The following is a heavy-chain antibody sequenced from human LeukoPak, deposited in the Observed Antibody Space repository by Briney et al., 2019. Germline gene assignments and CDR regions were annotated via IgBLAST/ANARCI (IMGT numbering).Heavy chain of an antibody. D-gene: IGHD6-6*01. V-gene: IGHV3-64*01. J-gene: IGHJ4*02. CDR1: GFTFSSYA. CDR2: ISSNGGST. CDR3: ARVSSIAPRGYFDF. Sequence: GGSLRLSCAASGFTFSSYAIHWVRQAPGKGLEYVSSISSNGGSTDYANSVKGRFTISRDNSKNTLYLQMGSLRTEDMAVYYCARVSSIAPRGYFDFGGQGTLVTVS.